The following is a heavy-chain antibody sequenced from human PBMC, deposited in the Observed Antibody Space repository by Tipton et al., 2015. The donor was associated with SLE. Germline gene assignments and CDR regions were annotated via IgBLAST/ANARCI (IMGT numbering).Heavy chain of an antibody. Sequence: TLSLTCTVSGGSISSSSYYWSWIRQPPGKGLEWIGYIYYSGSTNYNPSLKSRVTISVDTSKNQFSLKLSSVTAADTAVYYCAKADGVVGGQVPYWYFDLWGRGTLVTVSS. CDR3: AKADGVVGGQVPYWYFDL. V-gene: IGHV4-61*01. CDR1: GGSISSSSYY. D-gene: IGHD1-26*01. CDR2: IYYSGST. J-gene: IGHJ2*01.